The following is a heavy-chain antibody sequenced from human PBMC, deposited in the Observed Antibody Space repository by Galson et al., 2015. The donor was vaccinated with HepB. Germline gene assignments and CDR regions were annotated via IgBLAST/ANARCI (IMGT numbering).Heavy chain of an antibody. J-gene: IGHJ6*03. D-gene: IGHD2/OR15-2a*01. V-gene: IGHV4-34*01. CDR2: INYSGTT. CDR3: ARDSDVLVSGVRHHRHYYMDV. Sequence: SETLSLTCAVYGGSFSGYYWSWIRQPPGKGLEWIGEINYSGTTRYSPSLESRVTISVDTSKNQFSLKLTSVTAAETAVYYCARDSDVLVSGVRHHRHYYMDVWGKGTTVTVSS. CDR1: GGSFSGYY.